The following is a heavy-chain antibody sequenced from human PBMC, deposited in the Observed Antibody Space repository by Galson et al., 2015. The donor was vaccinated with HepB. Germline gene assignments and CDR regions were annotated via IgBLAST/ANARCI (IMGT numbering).Heavy chain of an antibody. Sequence: SVKVSCKASGYTFTDYVVNWVRQAPGQGLEWMGWMNTNTGKPTYAPGFAGRFVFSLDTSVTTAYLQISSLETDDTAVYYCARSPLRFLDWLPYYDYYYMDVGREGTPVTVSS. D-gene: IGHD3-3*01. CDR3: ARSPLRFLDWLPYYDYYYMDV. CDR1: GYTFTDYV. J-gene: IGHJ6*03. CDR2: MNTNTGKP. V-gene: IGHV7-4-1*02.